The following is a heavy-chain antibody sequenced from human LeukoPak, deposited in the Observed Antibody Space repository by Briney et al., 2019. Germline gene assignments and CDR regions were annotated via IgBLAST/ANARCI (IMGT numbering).Heavy chain of an antibody. CDR1: GGSFSGYY. CDR3: ARGSPVLRYFDWFQKTAHAPRDDYYFDY. V-gene: IGHV4-34*01. J-gene: IGHJ4*02. Sequence: RTSETLSLTCAVYGGSFSGYYWSWIRQPPGKGLEWIGEINHSGSTNYNPSLKSRVTISVDTSKNQFSLKLSSVTAADTAVYYCARGSPVLRYFDWFQKTAHAPRDDYYFDYWGQGTLVTVSS. D-gene: IGHD3-9*01. CDR2: INHSGST.